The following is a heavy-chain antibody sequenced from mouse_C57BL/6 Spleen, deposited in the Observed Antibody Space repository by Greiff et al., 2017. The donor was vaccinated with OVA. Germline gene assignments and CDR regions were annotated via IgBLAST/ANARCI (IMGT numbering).Heavy chain of an antibody. CDR2: INYDGSST. CDR1: GFTFSDYY. V-gene: IGHV5-16*01. J-gene: IGHJ1*03. CDR3: ARVLRDFDV. Sequence: EVMLVESEGGLVQPGSSMKLSCTASGFTFSDYYMAWVRQVPEKGLERVANINYDGSSTYYLDSLKSRFIISRDNAKNILYLQMSSLKSEDTATYYCARVLRDFDVWGTGTTVTVSS.